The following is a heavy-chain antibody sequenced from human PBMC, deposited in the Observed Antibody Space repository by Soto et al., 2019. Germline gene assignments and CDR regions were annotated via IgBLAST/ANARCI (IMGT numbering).Heavy chain of an antibody. J-gene: IGHJ5*02. D-gene: IGHD6-13*01. V-gene: IGHV4-31*03. Sequence: QVQLQESGPGLVKPSQTLSLTCTVSGGSINSANYYWNWIRQHPGKGLEWIGYISYSGTTSYNQSRKSRVTITVDTSNNQFSRKLRSVTAADTAVYYCARLSITATGGWFDPWGQGTLVTVSS. CDR2: ISYSGTT. CDR3: ARLSITATGGWFDP. CDR1: GGSINSANYY.